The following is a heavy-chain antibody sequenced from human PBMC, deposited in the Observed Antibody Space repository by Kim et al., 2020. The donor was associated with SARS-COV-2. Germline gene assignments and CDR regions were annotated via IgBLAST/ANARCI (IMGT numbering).Heavy chain of an antibody. J-gene: IGHJ4*02. CDR1: GFTFSSNS. CDR2: ISGAGTT. Sequence: GGSLRLSCAASGFTFSSNSLSWVRQAPGKGLEWVSAISGAGTTYYADSVKGRFTISRDNVMNTVFLQMNGLRTDDTAVYYCAKMQGFFDYWGQGTLVTVS. V-gene: IGHV3-23*01. CDR3: AKMQGFFDY.